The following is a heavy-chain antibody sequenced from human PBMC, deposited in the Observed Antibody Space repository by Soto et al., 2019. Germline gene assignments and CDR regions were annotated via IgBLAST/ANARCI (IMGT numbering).Heavy chain of an antibody. D-gene: IGHD2-21*01. V-gene: IGHV3-48*03. Sequence: GGSLRLSCAASGFTFNSYEFNWVRQAPGKGLEWISYIGVSETTTYYAGSVRGRFTVSRDDAKNSVYLQMNSLTAEDTALYYCAREELNCGGDCFAFWGRGALVTVSS. CDR2: IGVSETTT. CDR1: GFTFNSYE. J-gene: IGHJ4*02. CDR3: AREELNCGGDCFAF.